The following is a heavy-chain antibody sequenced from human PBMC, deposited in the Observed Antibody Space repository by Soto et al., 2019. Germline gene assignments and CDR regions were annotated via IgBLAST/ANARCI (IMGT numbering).Heavy chain of an antibody. D-gene: IGHD5-12*01. CDR2: IKHSGST. CDR1: GGSFSVYY. CDR3: DRGMATIAYFGD. J-gene: IGHJ4*02. V-gene: IGHV4-34*01. Sequence: QVQLHQWGAGLVKPSDTLSLTCGVYGGSFSVYYWSWIRQPPGKGLEWIGEIKHSGSTNYNPSLNSRVTIYVDTAKNQFSLKLRSVTAEDTAVYYCDRGMATIAYFGDWDQGTLVHDSS.